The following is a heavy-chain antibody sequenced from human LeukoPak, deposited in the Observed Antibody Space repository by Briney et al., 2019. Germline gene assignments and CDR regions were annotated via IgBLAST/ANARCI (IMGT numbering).Heavy chain of an antibody. J-gene: IGHJ4*02. Sequence: ASVKVSCKVSGYTFSIYNIHWVRQAPGQGLEWMGIINPSGGTSYAQNLQGGITMTRDTSTSTVYMELSSLRSEDTAVYYCAREGVAGTGLDYWGQGTLVTVSS. D-gene: IGHD6-13*01. CDR3: AREGVAGTGLDY. CDR2: INPSGGT. V-gene: IGHV1-46*01. CDR1: GYTFSIYN.